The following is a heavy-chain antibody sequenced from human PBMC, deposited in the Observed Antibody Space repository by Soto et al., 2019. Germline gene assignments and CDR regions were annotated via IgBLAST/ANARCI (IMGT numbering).Heavy chain of an antibody. Sequence: SETLSLTCTVSGGSISSYYWSWIRQPPGKGLEWIGYIYYSGSTNYNPSLKSRVTISVDTSKNQFSLKLSSVTAADTAVYYCARGGGYDPSLTYWGQGTLVTVSS. D-gene: IGHD5-12*01. CDR1: GGSISSYY. J-gene: IGHJ4*02. CDR2: IYYSGST. V-gene: IGHV4-59*01. CDR3: ARGGGYDPSLTY.